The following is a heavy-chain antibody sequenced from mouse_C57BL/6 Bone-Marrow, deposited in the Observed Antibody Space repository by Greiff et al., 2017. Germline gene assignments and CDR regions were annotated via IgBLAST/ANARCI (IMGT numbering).Heavy chain of an antibody. J-gene: IGHJ2*01. CDR3: ARGGTGYFDY. CDR1: GYAFSSSW. D-gene: IGHD3-3*01. V-gene: IGHV1-82*01. CDR2: IYPGDGDT. Sequence: VKVVESGPELVKPGASVKISCKASGYAFSSSWMNWVKQRPGKGLEWIGRIYPGDGDTNYNGKFKGKATLTADKSSSTAYMQLSSLTSEDSAVYFCARGGTGYFDYWGQGTTLTVSS.